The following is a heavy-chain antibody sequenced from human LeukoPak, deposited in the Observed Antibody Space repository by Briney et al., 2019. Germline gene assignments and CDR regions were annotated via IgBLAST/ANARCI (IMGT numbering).Heavy chain of an antibody. CDR2: VYTSESA. V-gene: IGHV4-4*07. D-gene: IGHD3-22*01. Sequence: SETLSLTCTVSGGSISSYYWSWIRQPARKGLKWIGRVYTSESANHNHSLKSRVTISVDKSKNQLFLKLSSVTAADTAVYYCARDYYVSSGYYGRGRYYYMNVWGKGSTVTVSS. CDR1: GGSISSYY. CDR3: ARDYYVSSGYYGRGRYYYMNV. J-gene: IGHJ6*03.